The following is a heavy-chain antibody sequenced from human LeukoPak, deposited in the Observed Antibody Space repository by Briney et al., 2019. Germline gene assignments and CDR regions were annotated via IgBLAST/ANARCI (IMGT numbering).Heavy chain of an antibody. CDR3: AKESGWYGGEDY. CDR2: ISSSGGST. J-gene: IGHJ4*02. Sequence: GGSLTLSCAASRFTFNSFDMSWLRPAPGKGLVWGSDISSSGGSTYYAVYVRGRFPISRDNSKNTLYLQMNSLRVDDRAVYNCAKESGWYGGEDYWGRETLVTVSS. V-gene: IGHV3-23*01. D-gene: IGHD6-19*01. CDR1: RFTFNSFD.